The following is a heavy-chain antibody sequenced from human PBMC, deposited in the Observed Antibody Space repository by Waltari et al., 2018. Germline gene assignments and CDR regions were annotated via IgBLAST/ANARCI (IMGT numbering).Heavy chain of an antibody. CDR2: SYSSGST. V-gene: IGHV4-59*01. J-gene: IGHJ6*02. CDR1: GGSISSYY. D-gene: IGHD6-19*01. Sequence: QVQLQESGPGLVKPSETLSLTCTVSGGSISSYYWSWIRQPPGKGLRWIGYSYSSGSTNYNPSLKSRVTISVDTSKNQFSLKLSSVTAADTAVYYCARDRSGWYDYYYGMDVWGQGTTVTVSS. CDR3: ARDRSGWYDYYYGMDV.